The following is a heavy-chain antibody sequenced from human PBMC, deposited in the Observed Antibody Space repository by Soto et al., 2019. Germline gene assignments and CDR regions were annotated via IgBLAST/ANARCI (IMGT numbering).Heavy chain of an antibody. CDR2: FSAGGSR. CDR3: AKDRGSGGIVAGTPDY. V-gene: IGHV3-23*01. CDR1: GFTVSSSA. Sequence: EVQLLESGGGLVQPGGSLRLSCAASGFTVSSSAMIWVRQAPGKGLEWVATFSAGGSRYYADSVKGRFTISRNSSQNTLYLQMNCLRAEDTALYYCAKDRGSGGIVAGTPDYWGQGTLVTVSS. J-gene: IGHJ4*02. D-gene: IGHD6-19*01.